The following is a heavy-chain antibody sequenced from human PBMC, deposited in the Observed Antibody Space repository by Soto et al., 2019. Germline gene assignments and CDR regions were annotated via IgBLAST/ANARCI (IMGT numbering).Heavy chain of an antibody. CDR3: AKDAPRYGSGSYTDY. Sequence: PGGSLRLSCAASGFTFSSYGMHWVRQAPGKGLEWVAVISYDGSNKYYADSVKGRFTISRDNSKNTLYLQMNSLRAEDTAVYYCAKDAPRYGSGSYTDYWGQGTLVTVSS. J-gene: IGHJ4*02. CDR2: ISYDGSNK. D-gene: IGHD3-10*01. CDR1: GFTFSSYG. V-gene: IGHV3-30*18.